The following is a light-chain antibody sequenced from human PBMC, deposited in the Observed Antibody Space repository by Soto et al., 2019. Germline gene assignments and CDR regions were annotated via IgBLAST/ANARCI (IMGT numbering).Light chain of an antibody. Sequence: EIVLTQSPGTLSLSPGQRVTLSCRASESISRDYLAWYQQRLGQAPRLLIYGASSGATGIPDRFSGSGSGTAFTLTISRLEPEDFAVYYCQQYDDSARYKFGQGTNLDIK. CDR2: GAS. J-gene: IGKJ2*01. V-gene: IGKV3-20*01. CDR3: QQYDDSARYK. CDR1: ESISRDY.